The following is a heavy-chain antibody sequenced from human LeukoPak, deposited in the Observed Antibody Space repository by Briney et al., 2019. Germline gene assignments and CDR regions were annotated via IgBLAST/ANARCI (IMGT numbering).Heavy chain of an antibody. CDR1: GFTFSTNS. CDR3: ARDVSAHRGYFDY. Sequence: PGGSLRLSCAASGFTFSTNSMNWFRQAPGKGLEWVSSISSDSTYIYYADSMKGRFTISRDNAKNSMYLQMNSLRAEDTAVYYCARDVSAHRGYFDYWGQGTLVTVSS. CDR2: ISSDSTYI. J-gene: IGHJ4*02. D-gene: IGHD3-10*01. V-gene: IGHV3-21*01.